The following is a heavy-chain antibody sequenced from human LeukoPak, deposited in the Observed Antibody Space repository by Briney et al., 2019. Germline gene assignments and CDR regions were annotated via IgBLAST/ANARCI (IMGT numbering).Heavy chain of an antibody. CDR3: ARDRVSSGGGL. CDR1: GFTFSGYW. CDR2: IKQDGSEK. J-gene: IGHJ4*02. Sequence: PGGSLRLSCAASGFTFSGYWMSWVRQAPGKGLEWVANIKQDGSEKYYVDSVKGRFTISRDNAKNSLYLQMNSLRAEDTAVYYCARDRVSSGGGLWGQGTLVTVSS. D-gene: IGHD2-15*01. V-gene: IGHV3-7*01.